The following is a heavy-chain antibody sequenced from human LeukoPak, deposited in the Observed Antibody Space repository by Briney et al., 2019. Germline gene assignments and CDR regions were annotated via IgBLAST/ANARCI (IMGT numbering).Heavy chain of an antibody. J-gene: IGHJ5*02. CDR1: GYTFTSYD. CDR3: ARSDSYTWFDP. D-gene: IGHD2-2*02. V-gene: IGHV1-8*01. Sequence: ASVKVSCKASGYTFTSYDINWVRQATGQGLEWMGWMNPNSGNTGYAQKFQGRVTMARDTSISTVYVEVSRLRSDDTAVYYCARSDSYTWFDPWGQGTLVTVSS. CDR2: MNPNSGNT.